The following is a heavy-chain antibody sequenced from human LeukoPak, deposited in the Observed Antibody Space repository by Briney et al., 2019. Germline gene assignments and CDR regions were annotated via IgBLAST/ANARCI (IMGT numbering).Heavy chain of an antibody. Sequence: GGSLRLSCAAPGFTFSNYAMSWVRQAPGKGLEWVSGISTSGGSTYYADSVKGRFTISRDNFKNTLYLQMNGLRAEDTAVYYCAKNLISTYYCASTAYYYADYWGQGTLVTVSS. CDR3: AKNLISTYYCASTAYYYADY. J-gene: IGHJ4*02. V-gene: IGHV3-23*01. CDR1: GFTFSNYA. D-gene: IGHD3-22*01. CDR2: ISTSGGST.